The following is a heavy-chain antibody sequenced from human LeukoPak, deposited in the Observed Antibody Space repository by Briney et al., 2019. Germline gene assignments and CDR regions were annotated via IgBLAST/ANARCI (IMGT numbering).Heavy chain of an antibody. D-gene: IGHD3-3*01. CDR3: ARDPYYDFWSGYYNRLYFDY. V-gene: IGHV1-2*02. CDR2: INPNSGGT. Sequence: ASVKVSCKASGYTFTGYYMHWVRQAPGQGLEWMGWINPNSGGTNYAQKFQGRVTMTRGTSISTAYMELSRLRSDDTAVYYCARDPYYDFWSGYYNRLYFDYWGQGTLVTVSS. CDR1: GYTFTGYY. J-gene: IGHJ4*02.